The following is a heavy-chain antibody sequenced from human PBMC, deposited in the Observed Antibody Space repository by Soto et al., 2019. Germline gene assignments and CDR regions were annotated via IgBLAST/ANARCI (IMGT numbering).Heavy chain of an antibody. D-gene: IGHD3-9*01. Sequence: GASVKVSCKASGYTFIDYYMHWVRQAPGQGFEWMGRISPRSGGTNYAQKFQGRVTMTWDTSLNTAYMELSSLISEDTAVYYCARPPGYISDWCYFDLWGQGTLVTVSS. J-gene: IGHJ4*02. CDR2: ISPRSGGT. V-gene: IGHV1-2*02. CDR3: ARPPGYISDWCYFDL. CDR1: GYTFIDYY.